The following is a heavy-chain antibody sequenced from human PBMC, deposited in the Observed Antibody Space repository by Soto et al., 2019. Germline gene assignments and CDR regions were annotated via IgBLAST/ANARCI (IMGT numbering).Heavy chain of an antibody. CDR2: IKQDGSEK. D-gene: IGHD3-3*01. CDR3: ARVAGLEVLRFLEWHYYYYMDV. V-gene: IGHV3-7*01. Sequence: GSLRLRCGAAGCTFSSYGRRWVLQAPGKGLEWVANIKQDGSEKYYVDSVKGRFTISRDNAKNSLYLQMNSLRAEDTAVYYCARVAGLEVLRFLEWHYYYYMDVWGKGTTVTVSS. J-gene: IGHJ6*03. CDR1: GCTFSSYG.